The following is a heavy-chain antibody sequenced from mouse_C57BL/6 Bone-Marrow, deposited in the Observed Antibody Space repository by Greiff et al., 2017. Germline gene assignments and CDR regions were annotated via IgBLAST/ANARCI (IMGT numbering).Heavy chain of an antibody. CDR3: ARYYYSNRYYYAMDY. V-gene: IGHV5-9*01. CDR2: ISGGGGNT. Sequence: DVKLVESGGGLVKPGGSLKLSCAASGFTFSSYTMSWVRQTPEKRLEWVATISGGGGNTYYPDSVKGRFTISRDNAKNTLYLQMSSLRSEDTALYYCARYYYSNRYYYAMDYWGQGTSVTVSS. CDR1: GFTFSSYT. D-gene: IGHD2-5*01. J-gene: IGHJ4*01.